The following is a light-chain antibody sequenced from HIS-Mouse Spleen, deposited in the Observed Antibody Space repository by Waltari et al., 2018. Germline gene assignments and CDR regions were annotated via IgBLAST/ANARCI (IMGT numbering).Light chain of an antibody. CDR2: EDS. V-gene: IGLV3-10*01. CDR1: ALPKKY. J-gene: IGLJ2*01. Sequence: SYELTQPPSVSVSPGQTARITCSGDALPKKYAYWYQQKSGQAPVLVIYEDSKRPSGIAERVSGSSSGTMATLTISGAQVEDEADYYCYSTDSSGNHRVFGGGTKLTVL. CDR3: YSTDSSGNHRV.